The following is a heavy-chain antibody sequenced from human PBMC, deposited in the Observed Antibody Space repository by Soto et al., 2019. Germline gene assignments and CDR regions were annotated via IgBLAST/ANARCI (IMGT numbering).Heavy chain of an antibody. D-gene: IGHD6-6*01. J-gene: IGHJ4*02. CDR3: ARESSSIAARSMDY. CDR1: GFTFSSYS. CDR2: ISSSSSYI. Sequence: PGGSLRLSCAASGFTFSSYSMNWVRQAPGKGLEWVSSISSSSSYIYYADSVKGRFTISRDNAKNSLYLQMNSLRAEDTAVYYCARESSSIAARSMDYWGQGTLVTVSS. V-gene: IGHV3-21*01.